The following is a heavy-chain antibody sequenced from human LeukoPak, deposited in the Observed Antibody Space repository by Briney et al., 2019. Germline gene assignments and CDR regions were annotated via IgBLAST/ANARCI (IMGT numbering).Heavy chain of an antibody. CDR3: AREPLDIVVVPAAIGHFDY. Sequence: GASVKVSCKASGGTFSSYAISWVRQAPGQGLEWMGGIIPIFGTANYAQKFQGRVTITADESTSTAYMELSSLRSEDTAVYYCAREPLDIVVVPAAIGHFDYWGQGTLVTVSS. D-gene: IGHD2-2*03. CDR2: IIPIFGTA. CDR1: GGTFSSYA. J-gene: IGHJ4*02. V-gene: IGHV1-69*13.